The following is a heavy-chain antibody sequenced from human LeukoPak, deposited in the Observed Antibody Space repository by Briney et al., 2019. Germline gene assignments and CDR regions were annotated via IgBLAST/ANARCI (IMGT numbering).Heavy chain of an antibody. CDR2: IYYSGST. CDR1: GGSISSYY. Sequence: PSETLSLTCTVSGGSISSYYWSWIRQPPGKGLEWIGYIYYSGSTYYNPSLKSRVTISVDTSKNQFSLKLSSVTAADTAVYYCARGGSRTNWFDPWGQGTLVTVSS. D-gene: IGHD6-13*01. CDR3: ARGGSRTNWFDP. J-gene: IGHJ5*02. V-gene: IGHV4-30-4*01.